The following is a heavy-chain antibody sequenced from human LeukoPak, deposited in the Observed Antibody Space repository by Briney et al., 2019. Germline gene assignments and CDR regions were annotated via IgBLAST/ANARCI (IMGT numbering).Heavy chain of an antibody. Sequence: PSETLSLTCTVSGGSISSYYWSWIRQPAGKGLEWIGRIYTSGSTNYNPSLKSRVTMSVDTSKNQFSLKLSSVTAADTAVYYCARIPELAAAATSYYYGMDVWGQGTTVTVSS. CDR3: ARIPELAAAATSYYYGMDV. J-gene: IGHJ6*02. V-gene: IGHV4-4*07. CDR2: IYTSGST. D-gene: IGHD6-13*01. CDR1: GGSISSYY.